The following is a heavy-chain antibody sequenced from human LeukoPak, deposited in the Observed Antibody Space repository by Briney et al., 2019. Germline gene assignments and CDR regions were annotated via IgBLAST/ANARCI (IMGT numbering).Heavy chain of an antibody. CDR1: GGSFSGYY. CDR3: ARGPDYYGSGSLPQNFDY. J-gene: IGHJ4*02. V-gene: IGHV4-34*01. Sequence: PSETLSLTCAVYGGSFSGYYWSWIRQPPGKGLEWIGEINHSGSTNYNPSLESRVTISVDTSKNQFSLKLSSVTAADTAVYYCARGPDYYGSGSLPQNFDYWGQGTLVTVSS. D-gene: IGHD3-10*01. CDR2: INHSGST.